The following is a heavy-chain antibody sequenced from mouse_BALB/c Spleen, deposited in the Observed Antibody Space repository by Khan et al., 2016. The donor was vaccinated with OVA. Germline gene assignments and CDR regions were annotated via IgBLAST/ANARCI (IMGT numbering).Heavy chain of an antibody. CDR1: GYTFSSYW. V-gene: IGHV1-9*01. CDR3: SRGNYYGSTSWFGY. D-gene: IGHD1-1*01. J-gene: IGHJ3*01. Sequence: QVQLKQSGAELMKPGASVKISCKATGYTFSSYWIEWVKQRPGHGLEWIGEILPGSNSTNYNERFKGKATITAATSSNTAYMQLSSLTSEDSAIYYCSRGNYYGSTSWFGYWGQGTLVTVSA. CDR2: ILPGSNST.